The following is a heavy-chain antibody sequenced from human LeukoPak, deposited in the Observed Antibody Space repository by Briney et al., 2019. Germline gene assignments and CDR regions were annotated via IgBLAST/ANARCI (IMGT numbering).Heavy chain of an antibody. CDR1: GFTLSSYS. V-gene: IGHV3-21*01. CDR2: ISSSSSYI. J-gene: IGHJ4*02. Sequence: PGGSLRLSCAASGFTLSSYSMNWVRQAPGKGLVWVLCISSSSSYIYYADSVKGRFTISRDNAKKSLYLQMNSLRAEDTAVYYCARNPENYGPGSYAHWGQGTLVTVSS. D-gene: IGHD3-10*01. CDR3: ARNPENYGPGSYAH.